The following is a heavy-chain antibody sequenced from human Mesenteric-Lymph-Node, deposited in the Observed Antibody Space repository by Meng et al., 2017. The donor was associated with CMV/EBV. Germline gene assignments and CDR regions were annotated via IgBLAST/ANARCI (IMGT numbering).Heavy chain of an antibody. CDR3: ANRRLGGSLASAAAS. D-gene: IGHD6-13*01. Sequence: SGLTFSYFAWGWVRQATGKGFEWGAIIRDSGSSTQYADSVKGRFTISRDNSKNTLYLQMDSLRVDDTAIYYCANRRLGGSLASAAASWGQGTLVTVSS. CDR1: GLTFSYFA. J-gene: IGHJ5*02. CDR2: IRDSGSST. V-gene: IGHV3-23*01.